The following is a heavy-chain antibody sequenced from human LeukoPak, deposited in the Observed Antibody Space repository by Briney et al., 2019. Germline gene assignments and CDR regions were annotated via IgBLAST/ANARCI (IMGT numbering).Heavy chain of an antibody. V-gene: IGHV3-48*03. CDR1: GFTFSSYE. Sequence: GGSLRLSCAASGFTFSSYEMNWVRQAPGKGLEWVSYISSSGSTIYYADSVKGRFTITRDNAKNSLYLQMNSLRAEDTAVYYCARVQNYYYYMDVWGKGTTVTISS. J-gene: IGHJ6*03. CDR3: ARVQNYYYYMDV. CDR2: ISSSGSTI.